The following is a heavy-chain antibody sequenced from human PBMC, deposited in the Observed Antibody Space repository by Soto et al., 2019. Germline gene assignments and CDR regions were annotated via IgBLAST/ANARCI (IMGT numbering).Heavy chain of an antibody. V-gene: IGHV4-39*01. Sequence: SETLSLTCTVSGGSISSSSYYWGWIRQPPGKGLEWIGSIYYSGSTYYNPSLKSRVTISVDTSKNQFSLKLSSVTAADTAVYYCACCGYSYGSLDYWGQGTLVTVSS. D-gene: IGHD5-18*01. CDR1: GGSISSSSYY. J-gene: IGHJ4*02. CDR2: IYYSGST. CDR3: ACCGYSYGSLDY.